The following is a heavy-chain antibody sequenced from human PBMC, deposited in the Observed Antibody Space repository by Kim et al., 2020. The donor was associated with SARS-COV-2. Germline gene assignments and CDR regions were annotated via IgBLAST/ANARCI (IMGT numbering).Heavy chain of an antibody. CDR3: ARGRMVRGALRGWFDP. Sequence: SETLSLTCAVYGGSFSGYYWSWIRQPPGKGLEWIGEINHSGSTNYNPSLKSRVTISVDTSKNQFSLKLSSVTAADTAVYYCARGRMVRGALRGWFDPWGQGTLVTVSS. V-gene: IGHV4-34*01. D-gene: IGHD3-10*01. J-gene: IGHJ5*02. CDR1: GGSFSGYY. CDR2: INHSGST.